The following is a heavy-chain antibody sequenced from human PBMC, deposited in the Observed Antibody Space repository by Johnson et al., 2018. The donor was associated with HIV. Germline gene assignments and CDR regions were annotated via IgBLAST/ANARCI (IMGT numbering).Heavy chain of an antibody. CDR2: ISGSGSTI. Sequence: VQLVESGGGLVQPGGSLRLSCAASGFTFSSYAMSWVRQAPGKGLEWVSAISGSGSTIYYADSVKGRFTISRDNAKNSLYLQMNGLRVEDTAFYYCARDGWEQRGETVGDGFDIWGQGTMVTVSS. CDR1: GFTFSSYA. CDR3: ARDGWEQRGETVGDGFDI. V-gene: IGHV3-23*04. D-gene: IGHD1-26*01. J-gene: IGHJ3*02.